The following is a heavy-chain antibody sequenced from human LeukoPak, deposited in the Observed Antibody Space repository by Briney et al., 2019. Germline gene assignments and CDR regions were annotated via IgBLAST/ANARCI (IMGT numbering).Heavy chain of an antibody. CDR1: GYTFTGYY. D-gene: IGHD6-19*01. CDR2: INPNSGGT. CDR3: ARTVAGREGFDY. V-gene: IGHV1-2*02. J-gene: IGHJ4*02. Sequence: ASVKVSCKASGYTFTGYYMHWVRQAPGQGLEWMGWINPNSGGTNYAQKFQGRVTMTRDTSISTAYMELSRLRSDDTAVYYCARTVAGREGFDYWGQGTLVTVPS.